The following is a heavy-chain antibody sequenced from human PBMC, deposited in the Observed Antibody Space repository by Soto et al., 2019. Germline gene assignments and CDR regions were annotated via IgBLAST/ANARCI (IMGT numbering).Heavy chain of an antibody. J-gene: IGHJ5*02. CDR2: IIPIFGTA. Sequence: QVQLVQSGAEVKKPGSSVKVSCKASGGTFSSYAISWVRQAPGQGLEWMGGIIPIFGTANYAQKFQGRVTITADESTSTAYMELSSLRSEDTAVYYCARVGVYCSGGSCYREGWFDPWGQGTLVTVSS. V-gene: IGHV1-69*01. CDR3: ARVGVYCSGGSCYREGWFDP. D-gene: IGHD2-15*01. CDR1: GGTFSSYA.